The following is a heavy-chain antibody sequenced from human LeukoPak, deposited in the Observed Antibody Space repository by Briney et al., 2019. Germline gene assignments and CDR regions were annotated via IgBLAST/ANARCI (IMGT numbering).Heavy chain of an antibody. CDR1: GFTFDDYA. Sequence: PGRSLRLSCAASGFTFDDYAMHWVRHAPGKGLEWVSGISWNSGSIGYADSVKGRFTISRDNAKNSLYLQMNSVRAEDTALYYCAKDRGYSYGFFDYWGQGTLVTVSS. CDR2: ISWNSGSI. V-gene: IGHV3-9*01. D-gene: IGHD5-18*01. J-gene: IGHJ4*02. CDR3: AKDRGYSYGFFDY.